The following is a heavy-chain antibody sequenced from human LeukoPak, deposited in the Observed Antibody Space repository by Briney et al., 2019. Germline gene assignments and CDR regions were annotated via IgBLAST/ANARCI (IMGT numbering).Heavy chain of an antibody. CDR2: IYHSGST. D-gene: IGHD6-19*01. J-gene: IGHJ5*02. CDR3: ARAPVGSGWVINWFDP. CDR1: GYSISSGYY. V-gene: IGHV4-38-2*01. Sequence: PSETLSLTCAVSGYSISSGYYWGWIRQPPGKGLEWIGGIYHSGSTYYNPSLKSRVTISVDTSKNQFSLRLSSVTAADTAVYYCARAPVGSGWVINWFDPWGQGTLVTVSS.